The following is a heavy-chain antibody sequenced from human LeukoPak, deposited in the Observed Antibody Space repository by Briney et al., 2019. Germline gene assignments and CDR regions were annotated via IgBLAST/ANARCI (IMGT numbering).Heavy chain of an antibody. J-gene: IGHJ4*02. V-gene: IGHV4-59*12. CDR2: IYYSGST. CDR1: GGSISSYY. Sequence: SETLSLTCTVSGGSISSYYWSWIRQPPGKGLEWIGSIYYSGSTSYNPSLKSRVTMTVDTSKSQFSLKLSSVTAADTAVYYCARDRTYSGYDFGYWGQGTLVTVSS. CDR3: ARDRTYSGYDFGY. D-gene: IGHD5-12*01.